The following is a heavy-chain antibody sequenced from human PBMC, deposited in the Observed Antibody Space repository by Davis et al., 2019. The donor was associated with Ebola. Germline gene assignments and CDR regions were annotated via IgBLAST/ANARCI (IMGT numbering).Heavy chain of an antibody. CDR3: ARAWSSGYVDGY. CDR2: MNPNSGDT. CDR1: GYTFTSYD. V-gene: IGHV1-8*01. Sequence: ASVKVSCKASGYTFTSYDIHWVRQAPGQGLEWMGWMNPNSGDTGSAQKFQGRVTMTRNTSISTAYMELSRLTSEDTAVYFCARAWSSGYVDGYWGQGTLVTVSS. J-gene: IGHJ4*02. D-gene: IGHD5-12*01.